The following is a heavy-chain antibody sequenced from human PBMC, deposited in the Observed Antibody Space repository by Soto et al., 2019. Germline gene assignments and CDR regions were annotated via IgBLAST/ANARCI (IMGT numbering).Heavy chain of an antibody. D-gene: IGHD2-2*02. CDR2: ISYDGSEN. CDR1: GFTFSTYG. V-gene: IGHV3-30*18. J-gene: IGHJ4*02. CDR3: AKSPNFYCSSPNCYKYYFDH. Sequence: XGSLRLSCAASGFTFSTYGLQWVRQAPGKGLDWVAVISYDGSENYYVDSVKGRFTISKDNSKNTLYLQMNSLRPEDTAVYYCAKSPNFYCSSPNCYKYYFDHWGQGTRVTVSS.